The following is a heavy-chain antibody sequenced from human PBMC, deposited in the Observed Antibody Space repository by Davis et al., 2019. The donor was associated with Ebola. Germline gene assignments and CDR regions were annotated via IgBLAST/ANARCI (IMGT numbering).Heavy chain of an antibody. CDR1: GFTFSDYY. CDR2: ISSSGSTI. CDR3: ARVSMVRGVHFDY. D-gene: IGHD3-10*01. Sequence: GESLKISCAASGFTFSDYYMSWIRQAPGKGLEWVSYISSSGSTIYYADSVKGRFTISRDNAKNSLYLQMNSLRAEDTAVYYCARVSMVRGVHFDYWGQGTLVTVSS. J-gene: IGHJ4*02. V-gene: IGHV3-11*01.